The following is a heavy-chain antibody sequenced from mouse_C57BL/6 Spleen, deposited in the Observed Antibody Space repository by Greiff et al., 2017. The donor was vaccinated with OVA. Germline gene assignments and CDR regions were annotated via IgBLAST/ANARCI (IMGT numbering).Heavy chain of an antibody. Sequence: VQLQQPGAELVKPGASVKLSCKASGYTFTSYWMQWVKQRPGQGLEWIGEIDPSDSYTNYNQKFKGKATLTVDTSSSTAYMPLSSLTSEDAAVYYCASKGDPEYYFDYWGKGTTLTVSS. CDR3: ASKGDPEYYFDY. J-gene: IGHJ2*01. V-gene: IGHV1-50*01. D-gene: IGHD3-3*01. CDR2: IDPSDSYT. CDR1: GYTFTSYW.